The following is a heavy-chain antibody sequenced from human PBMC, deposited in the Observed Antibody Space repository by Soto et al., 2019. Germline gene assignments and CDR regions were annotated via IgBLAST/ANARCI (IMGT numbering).Heavy chain of an antibody. CDR2: IHHSGTP. Sequence: QVQLQESGPGLVKSSGTLSLTCAVSSGSISSSSWYSWVRQPPGKGLEWIGEIHHSGTPYCNPALESRLSISLDAPTNQFSLRLSSVTAADTAVYYCAGQGDRSDTWTYWGQGTLVTVSS. CDR3: AGQGDRSDTWTY. J-gene: IGHJ4*02. V-gene: IGHV4-4*02. CDR1: SGSISSSSW. D-gene: IGHD1-1*01.